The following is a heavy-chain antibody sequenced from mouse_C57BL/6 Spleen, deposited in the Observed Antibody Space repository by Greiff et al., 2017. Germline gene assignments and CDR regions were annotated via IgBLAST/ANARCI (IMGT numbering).Heavy chain of an antibody. CDR3: ASSWDYGRFAY. J-gene: IGHJ3*01. V-gene: IGHV1-18*01. CDR1: GYTFTDYN. Sequence: VQLQQSGPELVKPGASVKISCKASGYTFTDYNMNWVKQSNGKSLEWIGDINPNNGATSYNQKFKGKATLTVDKSSSTAYMQLSSLTSEDSAVYYCASSWDYGRFAYWGQGTLVTVSA. D-gene: IGHD2-4*01. CDR2: INPNNGAT.